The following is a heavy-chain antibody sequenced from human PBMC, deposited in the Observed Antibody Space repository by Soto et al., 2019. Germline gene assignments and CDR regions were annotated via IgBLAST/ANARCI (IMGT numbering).Heavy chain of an antibody. CDR3: AREIVTAGGNNYFDP. V-gene: IGHV4-4*02. CDR2: VYHTGDT. D-gene: IGHD2-21*02. CDR1: GGTVASSHW. Sequence: SETLSLTCGVSGGTVASSHWWSWVRQSPGRGLEWIGNVYHTGDTNFNPSLQSRVTFSVDKSNNQFSLRLTPVTAADTAVYFCAREIVTAGGNNYFDPWGPGTLVTVSS. J-gene: IGHJ5*02.